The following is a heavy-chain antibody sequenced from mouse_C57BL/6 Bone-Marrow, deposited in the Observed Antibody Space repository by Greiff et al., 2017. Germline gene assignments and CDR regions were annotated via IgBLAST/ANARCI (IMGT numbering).Heavy chain of an antibody. D-gene: IGHD2-4*01. CDR2: IDPEDGET. J-gene: IGHJ3*01. Sequence: EVKLMESGAELVKPGASVKLSCTASGFNIKDYYMHWVKQRTEQGLEWIGRIDPEDGETKYAPKFQGKATITADTSSNTAYLQLSSLTSEDAAVYYCAFYYDYDVGFAYWGQGTLVTVSA. V-gene: IGHV14-2*01. CDR1: GFNIKDYY. CDR3: AFYYDYDVGFAY.